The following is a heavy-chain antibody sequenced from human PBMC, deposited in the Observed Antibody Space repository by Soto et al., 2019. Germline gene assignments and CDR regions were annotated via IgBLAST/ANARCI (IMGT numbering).Heavy chain of an antibody. CDR1: GGSIENGDYF. V-gene: IGHV4-39*02. Sequence: SESVSLTCTVYGGSIENGDYFCGWIRSPPGKDLVRIGSVHSSGGTDYNPALTGRVTHSIDTYNNHYSQNLLSVTDADTAVYFCSSILVGAPRHSGFESWGQGTLVTV. D-gene: IGHD6-25*01. CDR2: VHSSGGT. J-gene: IGHJ4*02. CDR3: SSILVGAPRHSGFES.